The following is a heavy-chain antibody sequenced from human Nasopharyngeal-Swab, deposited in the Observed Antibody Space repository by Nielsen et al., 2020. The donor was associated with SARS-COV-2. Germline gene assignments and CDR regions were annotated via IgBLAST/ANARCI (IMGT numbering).Heavy chain of an antibody. CDR2: IYPGDSDS. CDR1: GYIFTNYW. CDR3: ARPSFPYWFFDL. Sequence: GESLKISCQASGYIFTNYWIGWVRQMPGKGLEWMAMIYPGDSDSKYSPSFQGQVTISADKSISTAYLQWSSLKASDTAMYYCARPSFPYWFFDLWGRGTLVTVSS. V-gene: IGHV5-51*01. J-gene: IGHJ2*01. D-gene: IGHD2-15*01.